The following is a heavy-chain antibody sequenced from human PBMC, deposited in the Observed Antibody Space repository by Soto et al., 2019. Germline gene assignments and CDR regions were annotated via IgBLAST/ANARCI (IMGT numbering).Heavy chain of an antibody. Sequence: SETLSLTCTVSGVSISNSSYYWGWIRRHPGKGLEWIGTIYYSGITYYNPSLKSRVTISVDTSKNQFSLKLTSVTAADTAVYYRARHGSNWGQGTLVTVSS. CDR3: ARHGSN. V-gene: IGHV4-39*01. CDR1: GVSISNSSYY. J-gene: IGHJ4*02. CDR2: IYYSGIT.